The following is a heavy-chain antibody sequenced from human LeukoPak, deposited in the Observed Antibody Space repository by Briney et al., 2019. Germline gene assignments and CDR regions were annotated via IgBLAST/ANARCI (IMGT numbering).Heavy chain of an antibody. D-gene: IGHD3-22*01. CDR3: ARFGSYYYDSSGYYLTAAFDI. CDR2: IYYSGST. V-gene: IGHV4-59*01. J-gene: IGHJ3*02. Sequence: PSETLSLTCTVSGGSISSYYWSWIRQPPGKGLEWIGYIYYSGSTNYNPSLKSRVTISVDTSKNQFSLKLSSVTAADTAVYYCARFGSYYYDSSGYYLTAAFDIWGQGTMVTVSS. CDR1: GGSISSYY.